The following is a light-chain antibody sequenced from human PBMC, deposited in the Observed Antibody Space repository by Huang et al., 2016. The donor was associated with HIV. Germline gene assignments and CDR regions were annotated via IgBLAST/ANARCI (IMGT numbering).Light chain of an antibody. CDR1: QSVLYNSNNKND. CDR3: QQYYNTPLT. J-gene: IGKJ4*01. V-gene: IGKV4-1*01. Sequence: IVMTQSPESLAVSLGERATINCKSSQSVLYNSNNKNDLAWYKQKPGQPPELLIKWASTRESGVPDRFSGSGSGTDFTLTISGLQTEDVAVYYCQQYYNTPLTFGGGTKVEIK. CDR2: WAS.